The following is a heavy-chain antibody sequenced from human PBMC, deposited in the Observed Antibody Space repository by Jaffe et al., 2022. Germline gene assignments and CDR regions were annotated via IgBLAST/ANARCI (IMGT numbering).Heavy chain of an antibody. J-gene: IGHJ4*02. Sequence: QVQLQESGPGLVKPSETLSLTCAVSGYSISSGYYWGWIRQPPGKGLEWIGSIYHSGSTYYNPSLKSRVTISVDTSKNQFSLKLSSVTAADTAVYYCARWYSGFFFDYWGQGTLVTVSS. V-gene: IGHV4-38-2*01. CDR1: GYSISSGYY. CDR3: ARWYSGFFFDY. CDR2: IYHSGST. D-gene: IGHD1-26*01.